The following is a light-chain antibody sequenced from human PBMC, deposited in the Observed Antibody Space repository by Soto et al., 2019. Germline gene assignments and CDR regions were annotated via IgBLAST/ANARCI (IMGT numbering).Light chain of an antibody. Sequence: IVMTQTPLSLSVTLGQPASISCKSSQSLLHSDGKTYLYWYLQRPGQPPQLLMSEVSDRFSGVPDRLSGTGSGTDFTLTISRVEAEDVGLYSCMQTKQLPLTFGPRTKVDIK. J-gene: IGKJ1*01. CDR1: QSLLHSDGKTY. CDR3: MQTKQLPLT. V-gene: IGKV2D-29*01. CDR2: EVS.